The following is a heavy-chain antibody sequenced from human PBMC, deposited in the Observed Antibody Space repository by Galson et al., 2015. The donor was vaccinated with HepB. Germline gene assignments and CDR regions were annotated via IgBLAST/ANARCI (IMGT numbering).Heavy chain of an antibody. J-gene: IGHJ6*03. D-gene: IGHD6-6*01. V-gene: IGHV3-21*01. Sequence: SLRLSCAASGFTFSSYSMNWVRQAPGKGLEWVSSISSSSSYIYYADSVKGRFTISRDNAKNSLYLQMNSLRAEDTAVYYCAKECSGSSSSCYYYYYYMDVWGKGTTVTVSS. CDR2: ISSSSSYI. CDR3: AKECSGSSSSCYYYYYYMDV. CDR1: GFTFSSYS.